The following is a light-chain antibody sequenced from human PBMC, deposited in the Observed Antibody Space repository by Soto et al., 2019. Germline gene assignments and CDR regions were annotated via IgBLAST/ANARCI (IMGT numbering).Light chain of an antibody. J-gene: IGKJ1*01. Sequence: DIQMTQSPSSLSAFVGDRVTITCRSSHNINNYLNWYQQKPGKAPKLLIYGTSTLQTGVPSRLSGSGSGTDFTLTITNLQPEDSATYFCQQSLSALGTFGQGTRVEIK. V-gene: IGKV1-39*01. CDR3: QQSLSALGT. CDR2: GTS. CDR1: HNINNY.